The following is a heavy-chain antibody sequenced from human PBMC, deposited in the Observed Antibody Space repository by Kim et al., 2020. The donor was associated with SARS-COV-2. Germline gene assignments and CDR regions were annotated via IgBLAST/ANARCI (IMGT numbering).Heavy chain of an antibody. Sequence: SETLSLTCTVSGGSISSSSYYWGWIRQPPGKGLEWIGSIYYSGSTYYNPSLKSRVTISVDTSKTQFSLKLSSVTAADTAVYYCARHSRIVVVPAATLAWGQGTLVTVTS. V-gene: IGHV4-39*01. D-gene: IGHD2-2*01. CDR3: ARHSRIVVVPAATLA. CDR2: IYYSGST. CDR1: GGSISSSSYY. J-gene: IGHJ4*01.